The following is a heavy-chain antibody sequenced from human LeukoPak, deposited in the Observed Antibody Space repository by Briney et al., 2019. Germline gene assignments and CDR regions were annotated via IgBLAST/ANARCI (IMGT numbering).Heavy chain of an antibody. J-gene: IGHJ4*02. D-gene: IGHD3-10*01. CDR2: IYYSGST. CDR1: GGSISSSSYY. Sequence: PSETLSLTCTVSGGSISSSSYYWGWIRQPPGKGLEWIGSIYYSGSTYYNPSLKSRVTISVDTSKNQFSLKLGSVTAADTAVYYCARTSRYYGSGSPDYWGQGTLVTVSS. CDR3: ARTSRYYGSGSPDY. V-gene: IGHV4-39*07.